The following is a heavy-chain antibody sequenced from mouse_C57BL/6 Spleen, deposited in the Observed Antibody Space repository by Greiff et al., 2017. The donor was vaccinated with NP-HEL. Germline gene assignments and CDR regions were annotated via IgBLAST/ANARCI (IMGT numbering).Heavy chain of an antibody. CDR1: GYTFTSYW. Sequence: VQLQQSGAELAKPGASVKLSCKASGYTFTSYWMHWVKQRPGQGLEWIGYINPSSGYTKYNQKFKDKATLTADISSSTAYMQLSSLTYEDSAVYYCARSGTVVAHCYAMDYWGQGTSVTVSS. V-gene: IGHV1-7*01. J-gene: IGHJ4*01. CDR2: INPSSGYT. D-gene: IGHD1-1*01. CDR3: ARSGTVVAHCYAMDY.